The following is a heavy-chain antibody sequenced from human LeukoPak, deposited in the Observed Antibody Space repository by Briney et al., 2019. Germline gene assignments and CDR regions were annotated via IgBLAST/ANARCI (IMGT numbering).Heavy chain of an antibody. V-gene: IGHV3-7*01. CDR1: GFSFSSYW. CDR3: ARVSLSNSRDY. J-gene: IGHJ4*02. CDR2: IKQDGSEK. D-gene: IGHD2-2*01. Sequence: GGSLRLSSAASGFSFSSYWMSWVRQAPGKGLEGVATIKQDGSEKYFVDSVKGRFTISRDNAKNSLYLQMNSLRAEDTAVYYCARVSLSNSRDYWGQGTLVTVSS.